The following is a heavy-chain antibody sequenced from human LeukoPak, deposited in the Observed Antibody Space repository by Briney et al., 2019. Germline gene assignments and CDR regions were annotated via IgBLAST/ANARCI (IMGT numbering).Heavy chain of an antibody. D-gene: IGHD3-9*01. Sequence: PSETLSLTCTVSGGSISSGGYYWSWIRQHPGKGLEWIGYIYYSGSTYYNPSLKSRVTISVDTSKNQFSLKLSSVTAADTAVYYCARRSLLRYFDWLLRPTSFDIWGQGTMVTVSS. CDR3: ARRSLLRYFDWLLRPTSFDI. V-gene: IGHV4-31*03. CDR2: IYYSGST. J-gene: IGHJ3*02. CDR1: GGSISSGGYY.